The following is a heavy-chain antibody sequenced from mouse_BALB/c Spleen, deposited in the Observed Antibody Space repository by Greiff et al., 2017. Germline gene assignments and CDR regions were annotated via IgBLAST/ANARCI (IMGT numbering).Heavy chain of an antibody. CDR1: GFTFSSYT. CDR3: ARQGLGYAMDY. Sequence: EVKLVESGGGLVQPGGSLKLSCAASGFTFSSYTMSWVRQTPEKRLEWVAYISNGGGSTYYPDTVKGRFTISRDNAKNTLYLQMSSLKSEDTAMYYCARQGLGYAMDYWGQGTSVTVSS. J-gene: IGHJ4*01. CDR2: ISNGGGST. V-gene: IGHV5-12-2*01.